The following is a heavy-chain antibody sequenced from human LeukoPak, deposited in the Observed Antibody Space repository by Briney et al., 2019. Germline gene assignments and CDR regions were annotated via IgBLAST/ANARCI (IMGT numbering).Heavy chain of an antibody. Sequence: ASVKVSCKASGFTSTNFAVQWVRQARGQRLEWIGWIIVGSGATKCAQDFQERVTITRDLSTSTLYMELRSLTSEDTAVYYCAADLSNPRMGASYLDSWGQGTLVTVSS. J-gene: IGHJ4*02. V-gene: IGHV1-58*01. CDR3: AADLSNPRMGASYLDS. D-gene: IGHD3-16*01. CDR1: GFTSTNFA. CDR2: IIVGSGAT.